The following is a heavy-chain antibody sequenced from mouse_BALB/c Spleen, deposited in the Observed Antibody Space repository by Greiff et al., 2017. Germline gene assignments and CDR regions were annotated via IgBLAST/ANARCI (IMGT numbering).Heavy chain of an antibody. CDR3: ARRTTAPTGFAY. V-gene: IGHV3-8*02. CDR2: ISYSGST. J-gene: IGHJ3*01. CDR1: GDSITSGY. D-gene: IGHD1-2*01. Sequence: EVHLVESGPSLVKPSQTLSLTCSVTGDSITSGYWNWIRKFPGNKLEYMGYISYSGSTYYNPSLKSRISITRDTSKNQYYLQLNSVTTEDTATYYCARRTTAPTGFAYWGQGTLVTVSA.